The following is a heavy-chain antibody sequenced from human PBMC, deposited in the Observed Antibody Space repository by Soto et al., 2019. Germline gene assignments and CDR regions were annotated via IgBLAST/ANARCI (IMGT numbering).Heavy chain of an antibody. Sequence: QITLKESGPPLVKPTQTLTLTCTFSGFSLSTSGVGVGWIRQPPGKALEWLALIYWDDDKRYSPSLKSRLTITKDTSKNQVVLTMTNMDPVDTATYYCAHRRAGLHYYDSSGYYLGAFDIWGQGTMVTVSS. V-gene: IGHV2-5*02. CDR3: AHRRAGLHYYDSSGYYLGAFDI. J-gene: IGHJ3*02. CDR2: IYWDDDK. D-gene: IGHD3-22*01. CDR1: GFSLSTSGVG.